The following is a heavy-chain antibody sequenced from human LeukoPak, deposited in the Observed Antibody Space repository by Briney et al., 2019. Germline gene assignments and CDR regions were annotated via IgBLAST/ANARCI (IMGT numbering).Heavy chain of an antibody. V-gene: IGHV3-66*01. J-gene: IGHJ1*01. CDR2: IYSGGRT. Sequence: GGPLRLSCAASGFTLCSNYMSWVRQAPGKALEWVSIIYSGGRTSYADSVKRRFTISRDNSKNTVYLQINSLRAEDTAVYYCARDALHSSSWIRGQGTLVSVSS. CDR3: ARDALHSSSWI. D-gene: IGHD6-13*01. CDR1: GFTLCSNY.